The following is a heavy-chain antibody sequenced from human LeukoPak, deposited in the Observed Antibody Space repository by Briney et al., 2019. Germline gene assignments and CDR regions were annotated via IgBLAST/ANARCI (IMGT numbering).Heavy chain of an antibody. J-gene: IGHJ6*03. CDR3: ARRKSSGWYGYYYYMDV. CDR1: GGSISSYY. Sequence: SETLSLTCTVSGGSISSYYWSWIRQPAGKGLEWIGRIYTSGSTNYNPSLKSRVTISVDTSKNQFSLKLSSVTAADTAVYYCARRKSSGWYGYYYYMDVWGKGTTVTISS. CDR2: IYTSGST. D-gene: IGHD6-19*01. V-gene: IGHV4-4*07.